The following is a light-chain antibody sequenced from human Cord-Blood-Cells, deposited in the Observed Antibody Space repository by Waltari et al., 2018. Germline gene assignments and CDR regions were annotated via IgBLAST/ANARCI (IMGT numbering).Light chain of an antibody. J-gene: IGKJ1*01. V-gene: IGKV1-39*01. Sequence: DIQMTQSPSSLSASVGDRVTITCRASQSISSYLNWYQQKPGKAPKLLIYAASSLQSGVPSRFSSSGPWTNFTLNISSLQPEEFATYYCPESYSTLGTFGQGTKVEVK. CDR3: PESYSTLGT. CDR1: QSISSY. CDR2: AAS.